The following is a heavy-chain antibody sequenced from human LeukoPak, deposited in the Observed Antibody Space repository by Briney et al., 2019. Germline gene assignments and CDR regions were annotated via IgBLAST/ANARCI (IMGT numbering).Heavy chain of an antibody. CDR2: IYYTGST. CDR3: ARQQLGSDWFDP. J-gene: IGHJ5*02. CDR1: GGSISSSNYY. V-gene: IGHV4-39*01. D-gene: IGHD1-26*01. Sequence: PSETLSLTCTVSGGSISSSNYYWGWIRQPPGTGLECIGSIYYTGSTYYNPSLKSRVTISVDTSKNQFSLKLTSVTAADTAVYYCARQQLGSDWFDPWGQGTLVTVSS.